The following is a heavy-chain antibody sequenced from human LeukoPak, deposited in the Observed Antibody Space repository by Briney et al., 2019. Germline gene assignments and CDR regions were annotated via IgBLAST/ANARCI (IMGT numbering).Heavy chain of an antibody. J-gene: IGHJ3*02. Sequence: PGGSLGLSCAASGFNFNIFAMSWVRQAPGKGLEWVSSIGSTERYYADSVKGRFTISRDNSKHTLYLQMSSLTAEDTAVYYCAKDSFDHNGVYDAFDIWGQGTLVTVSS. V-gene: IGHV3-23*01. CDR2: IGSTER. D-gene: IGHD3-16*01. CDR1: GFNFNIFA. CDR3: AKDSFDHNGVYDAFDI.